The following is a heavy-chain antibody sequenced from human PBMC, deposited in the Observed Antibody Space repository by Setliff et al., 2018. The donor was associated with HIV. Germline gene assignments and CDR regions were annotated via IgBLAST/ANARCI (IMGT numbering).Heavy chain of an antibody. V-gene: IGHV4-39*01. CDR2: IYYSGST. CDR3: ARQGSLITMVRGVTQAPNWFDP. CDR1: GFTSSNYA. D-gene: IGHD3-10*01. J-gene: IGHJ5*02. Sequence: GSLRLSCAASGFTSSNYAMSWVRQAPGKGLEWIASIYYSGSTYYAPSLKSRVTISVDTSKNQFSLKLTSVTAADTAVYYCARQGSLITMVRGVTQAPNWFDPWGQGTLVTVSS.